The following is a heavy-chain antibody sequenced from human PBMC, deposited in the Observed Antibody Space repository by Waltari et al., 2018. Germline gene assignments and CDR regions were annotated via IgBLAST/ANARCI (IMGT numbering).Heavy chain of an antibody. J-gene: IGHJ4*02. V-gene: IGHV3-74*01. Sequence: EEKVVESGGGLVQPGESLRLSCVASGFTFGNYRFHWVRQPPGKGLVWVSGINSDETITSYADSVKGRFTISRDSSKNTLFLQMNSLRGEDTAVYYCARGGIAAAADFDYWGQGTLVTVSS. CDR3: ARGGIAAAADFDY. D-gene: IGHD6-13*01. CDR1: GFTFGNYR. CDR2: INSDETIT.